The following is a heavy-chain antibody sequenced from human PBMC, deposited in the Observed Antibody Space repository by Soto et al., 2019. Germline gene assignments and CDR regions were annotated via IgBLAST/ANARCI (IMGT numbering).Heavy chain of an antibody. J-gene: IGHJ5*02. V-gene: IGHV4-59*01. CDR2: IYYSGST. CDR3: ARVESSSWYGGGHWFDP. D-gene: IGHD6-13*01. CDR1: GGSISSYY. Sequence: TSETLSLTCTVSGGSISSYYWSWIRQPPGKGLEWIGYIYYSGSTNYNPSLKSRVTISVDTSKNQFSLKLSSVTAADTAVYYCARVESSSWYGGGHWFDPWGQGTLVTVSS.